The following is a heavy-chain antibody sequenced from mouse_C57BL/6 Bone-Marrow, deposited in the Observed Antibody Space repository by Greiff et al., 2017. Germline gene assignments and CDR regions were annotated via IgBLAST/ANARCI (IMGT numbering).Heavy chain of an antibody. V-gene: IGHV1-72*01. CDR2: IDPNSGGT. D-gene: IGHD2-4*01. Sequence: QVQLQQPGAELVKPGASVKLSCKASGYTFTSYWMHWVKQRPGRGLEWIGSIDPNSGGTKYNEKFESKATLTVDKPSSTAYMELSSLTSEDSAVYYCARRGLQDAMDYWGQGTSVTVSS. J-gene: IGHJ4*01. CDR3: ARRGLQDAMDY. CDR1: GYTFTSYW.